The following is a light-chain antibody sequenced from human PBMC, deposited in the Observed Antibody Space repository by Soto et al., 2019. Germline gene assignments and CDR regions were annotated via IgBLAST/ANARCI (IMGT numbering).Light chain of an antibody. V-gene: IGKV1-27*01. J-gene: IGKJ1*01. CDR1: QGISNY. Sequence: DIQMTQSPSSLSASVGDRVTITCRASQGISNYLAWYQQKPGKVPKLLIYAASTLQSGVPSRFXXXXXGTXXXXXXXXXQPEDVATYYCQKYNSXPWTFGQGTKVEIK. CDR2: AAS. CDR3: QKYNSXPWT.